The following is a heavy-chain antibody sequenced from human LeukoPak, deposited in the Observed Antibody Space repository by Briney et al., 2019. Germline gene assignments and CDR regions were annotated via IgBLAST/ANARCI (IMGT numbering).Heavy chain of an antibody. CDR1: EDTFTRHY. V-gene: IGHV1-46*04. Sequence: GASVKVSCKASEDTFTRHYMHWVRQAPGQGLEWIVLINPNDNSIDYTQKLRGRVTVTRDRSTSTVYMELNSLRSDDTAVYYCAREGGSYKHFDYWGQGSLITVSS. CDR2: INPNDNSI. D-gene: IGHD3-10*01. CDR3: AREGGSYKHFDY. J-gene: IGHJ4*02.